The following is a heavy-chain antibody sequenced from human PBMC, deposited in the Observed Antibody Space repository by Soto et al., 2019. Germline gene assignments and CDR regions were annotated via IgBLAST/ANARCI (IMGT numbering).Heavy chain of an antibody. Sequence: QMQLVQSGAEVKKPGSSVKVSCKASGGTFSRYAISWVRQAPGQGLEWMGGIIPIFGTANYAQKFQGRVTITADESTSTAYMELSSLRSEDTAVYYCARDGVGYCSSTSCPHWFDPWGQGTLVTVSS. D-gene: IGHD2-2*01. J-gene: IGHJ5*02. CDR1: GGTFSRYA. CDR2: IIPIFGTA. V-gene: IGHV1-69*01. CDR3: ARDGVGYCSSTSCPHWFDP.